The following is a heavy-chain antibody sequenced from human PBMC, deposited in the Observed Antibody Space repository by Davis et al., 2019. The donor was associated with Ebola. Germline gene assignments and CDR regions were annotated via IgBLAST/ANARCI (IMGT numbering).Heavy chain of an antibody. Sequence: PSETLSLTCSVSGDSLSGFYWSWVRQAPGKGLEWVSGISGVGGSTYYADSVKGRFTISRDNSKNTLYLQMNSLRAEDTAVYYCARDFCSAGSCYPKSWGQGTLVTVSS. J-gene: IGHJ4*02. CDR1: GDSLSGFY. CDR3: ARDFCSAGSCYPKS. D-gene: IGHD2-15*01. CDR2: ISGVGGST. V-gene: IGHV3-23*01.